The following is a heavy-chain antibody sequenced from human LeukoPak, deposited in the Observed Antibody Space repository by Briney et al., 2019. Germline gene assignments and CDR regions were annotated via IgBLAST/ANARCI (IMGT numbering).Heavy chain of an antibody. CDR3: ARGYDFWSGYRKPNSFDY. Sequence: QSGGSLRLSCAASGFTFSSYGMHWVRQAPGKGLEWVAFIRYDGSNKYYADSVKGRFTISRDNAKNSLYLQMNSLRAEDTAVYYCARGYDFWSGYRKPNSFDYWGQGTLVTVSS. J-gene: IGHJ4*02. D-gene: IGHD3-3*01. CDR1: GFTFSSYG. CDR2: IRYDGSNK. V-gene: IGHV3-30*02.